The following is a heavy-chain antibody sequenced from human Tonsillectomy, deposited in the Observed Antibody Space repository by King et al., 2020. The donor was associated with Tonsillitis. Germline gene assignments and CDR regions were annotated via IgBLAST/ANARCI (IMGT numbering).Heavy chain of an antibody. J-gene: IGHJ4*02. CDR2: IWYDGSNK. CDR3: ARDLVGYCSSTSCHHFDY. CDR1: GFTFSSYG. V-gene: IGHV3-33*01. Sequence: VQLVESGGGVVQPGRSLRLSCAASGFTFSSYGMHLVRQAPGKGLEWVAVIWYDGSNKYYADSVKGRFTISRDNSKNTLYLQMNSLRAEDTAVYYCARDLVGYCSSTSCHHFDYWGQGTLVTVSS. D-gene: IGHD2-2*01.